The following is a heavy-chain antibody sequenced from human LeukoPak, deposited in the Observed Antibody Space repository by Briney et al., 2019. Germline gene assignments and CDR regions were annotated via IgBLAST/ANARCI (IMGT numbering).Heavy chain of an antibody. V-gene: IGHV4-34*01. CDR1: GGSFSGYY. CDR2: INHSGST. CDR3: ARHGSTYALRN. D-gene: IGHD2-2*01. J-gene: IGHJ4*02. Sequence: SETLFLTCAVYGGSFSGYYWSWIRQPPGKGLEWIGEINHSGSTNYNPSLKSRVTISVDTSKNQFSLKLSSVTAAGTAVYYCARHGSTYALRNWGQGTLVTVSS.